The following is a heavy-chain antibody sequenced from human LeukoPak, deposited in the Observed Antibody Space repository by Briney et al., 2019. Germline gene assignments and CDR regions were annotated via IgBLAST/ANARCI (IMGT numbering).Heavy chain of an antibody. Sequence: PGGSLRLSCAASGFTFSTAWMIWVRQAPGKGLEWVAVIYSGGGTYYTDSVKGRFTVSRDSSKNTIYLQMNSLRVEDTAVYYCARAYCGDDCYPIYFNYWGQGTLVSVSS. CDR2: IYSGGGT. J-gene: IGHJ4*02. V-gene: IGHV3-53*01. D-gene: IGHD2-21*02. CDR3: ARAYCGDDCYPIYFNY. CDR1: GFTFSTAW.